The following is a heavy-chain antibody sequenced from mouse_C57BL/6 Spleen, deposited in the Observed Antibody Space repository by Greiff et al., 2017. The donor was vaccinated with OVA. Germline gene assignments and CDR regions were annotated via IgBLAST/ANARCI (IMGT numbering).Heavy chain of an antibody. J-gene: IGHJ3*01. D-gene: IGHD2-5*01. V-gene: IGHV5-4*03. CDR2: ISDGGSYT. CDR3: ASGSNYGWFAY. CDR1: GFTFSSYA. Sequence: EVKLVESGGGLVKPGGSLKLSCAASGFTFSSYAMSWVRQTPEKRLEWVATISDGGSYTYYPDNVKGRFTISRDNAKNNLYLQMSHLKSEDTAMYYCASGSNYGWFAYWGQGTLVTVSA.